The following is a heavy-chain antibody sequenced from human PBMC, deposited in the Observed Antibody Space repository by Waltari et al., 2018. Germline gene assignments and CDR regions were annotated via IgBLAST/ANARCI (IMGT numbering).Heavy chain of an antibody. CDR3: ARGPFSRARSLYYYYYYMDV. D-gene: IGHD2-15*01. V-gene: IGHV3-30-3*01. J-gene: IGHJ6*03. Sequence: QVQLVESGGGVVQPGRSLRLSCSASGFTFSTYAMHWVRQAPGKGLEWVAVISYDGSNKYYADSVKGRFTISRDNSKNTLYLQMNSLRAEDTAVYYCARGPFSRARSLYYYYYYMDVWGKGTTVTVSS. CDR2: ISYDGSNK. CDR1: GFTFSTYA.